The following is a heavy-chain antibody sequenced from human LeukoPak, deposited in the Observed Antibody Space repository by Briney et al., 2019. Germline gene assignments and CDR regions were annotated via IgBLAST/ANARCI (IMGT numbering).Heavy chain of an antibody. CDR3: ARDGAVGGYWYFDL. D-gene: IGHD3-16*01. CDR1: GYTFTSYG. CDR2: ISAYNGNT. Sequence: SVKVSCKSSGYTFTSYGISWVRQAPGQGLEWMGWISAYNGNTNYAQKLQGRATMTTYTSTSTAYMELRSLRSDDTAVYYCARDGAVGGYWYFDLWGRGTLVTVSS. V-gene: IGHV1-18*01. J-gene: IGHJ2*01.